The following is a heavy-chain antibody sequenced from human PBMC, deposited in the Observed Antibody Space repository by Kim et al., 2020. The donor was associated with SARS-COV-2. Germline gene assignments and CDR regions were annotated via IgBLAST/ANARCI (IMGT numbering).Heavy chain of an antibody. Sequence: GGSLRLSCAASGFTFDDYAMHWVRQAPGKGLEWVSGISWNSGSIGYADSVKGRFTISRDNAKNSLYLQMNSLRAEDTALYYCAKSQRVAGAFDIWGQGTMVTVSS. CDR1: GFTFDDYA. V-gene: IGHV3-9*01. CDR2: ISWNSGSI. J-gene: IGHJ3*02. CDR3: AKSQRVAGAFDI. D-gene: IGHD2-15*01.